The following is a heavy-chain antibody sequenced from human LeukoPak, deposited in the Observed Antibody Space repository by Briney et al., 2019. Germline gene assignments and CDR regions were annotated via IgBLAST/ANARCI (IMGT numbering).Heavy chain of an antibody. Sequence: SETLSLTCTVSGGSISSGGYYWSWLRQPPGKGLEWIGYIYHSGSTYYNPSLKSRVTMSVDTSKNQFSLKLSSVTAADTAVYYCARDIAAAGVDYYYYYMDVWGKGTTVTVSS. CDR2: IYHSGST. V-gene: IGHV4-30-2*01. CDR1: GGSISSGGYY. D-gene: IGHD6-13*01. CDR3: ARDIAAAGVDYYYYYMDV. J-gene: IGHJ6*03.